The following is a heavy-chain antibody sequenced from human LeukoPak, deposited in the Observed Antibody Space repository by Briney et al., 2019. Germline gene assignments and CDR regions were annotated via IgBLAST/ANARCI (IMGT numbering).Heavy chain of an antibody. CDR1: GYTLTELS. J-gene: IGHJ4*02. Sequence: ASVKVSCKVSGYTLTELSMHWVRQAPGKGLEWMGGFDPEDGETIYAQKFQGRVTMTEDTSTDTAYMELSSLRSEDTAVYCCATNVRRYSSGWYPGDFDYWGQGTLVTVSS. CDR2: FDPEDGET. CDR3: ATNVRRYSSGWYPGDFDY. D-gene: IGHD6-19*01. V-gene: IGHV1-24*01.